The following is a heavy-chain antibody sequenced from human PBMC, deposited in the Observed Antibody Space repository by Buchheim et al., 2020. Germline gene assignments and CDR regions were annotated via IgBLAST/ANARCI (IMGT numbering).Heavy chain of an antibody. CDR1: GFTFSSYW. V-gene: IGHV3-74*01. CDR2: INSDGSSA. J-gene: IGHJ4*02. Sequence: EVQLVESGGGLVQPGGSLRLSCAASGFTFSSYWMHWVRQAPGKGLVWVSRINSDGSSARYADCVKGRFTISGDNAKNTLYLQMNSLRAEDTAVYYCARIPAPQPLYYFDYWGQGAL. D-gene: IGHD2-2*01. CDR3: ARIPAPQPLYYFDY.